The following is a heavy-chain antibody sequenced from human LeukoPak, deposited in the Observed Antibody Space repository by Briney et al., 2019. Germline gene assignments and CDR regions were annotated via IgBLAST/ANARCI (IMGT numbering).Heavy chain of an antibody. D-gene: IGHD5-18*01. V-gene: IGHV3-53*01. CDR1: GFTVSSNY. Sequence: GGSLRLSCAASGFTVSSNYMSWVRQAPGKGLEWVSVIYSGGSTYYADSVKGRFTISRDNSKNTLYLQMNSLRAEDTAVYYCAKDPASYGYGRYFDYWGQGTLVTVSS. CDR3: AKDPASYGYGRYFDY. CDR2: IYSGGST. J-gene: IGHJ4*02.